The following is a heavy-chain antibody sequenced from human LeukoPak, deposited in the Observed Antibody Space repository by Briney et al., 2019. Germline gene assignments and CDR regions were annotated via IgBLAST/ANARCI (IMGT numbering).Heavy chain of an antibody. J-gene: IGHJ4*02. CDR2: INQSGST. Sequence: PSETLSLSCAIYTGSFSGDYWSWIRQAPGKGLEWIGEINQSGSTNYSPSLKSRVTISVDTSKNQFSLKLSSVTAADTAVYYCARTEVSHSSFDYWGQGTLVTVSS. CDR3: ARTEVSHSSFDY. D-gene: IGHD6-19*01. V-gene: IGHV4-34*01. CDR1: TGSFSGDY.